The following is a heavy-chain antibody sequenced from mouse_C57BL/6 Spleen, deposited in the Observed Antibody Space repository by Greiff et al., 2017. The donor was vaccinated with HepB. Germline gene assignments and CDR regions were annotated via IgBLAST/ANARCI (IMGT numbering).Heavy chain of an antibody. D-gene: IGHD2-4*01. CDR2: ISSGSSTI. V-gene: IGHV5-17*01. Sequence: EVMLVESGGGLVKPGGSLKLSCAASGFTFSDYGMHWVRQAPEKGLEWVAYISSGSSTIYYADTVRGRFTISRDNAKNTLFLQMTSLRSEDTAMYYCARVPYYDYDDGLAWFAYWGQGTLVTVSA. CDR3: ARVPYYDYDDGLAWFAY. J-gene: IGHJ3*01. CDR1: GFTFSDYG.